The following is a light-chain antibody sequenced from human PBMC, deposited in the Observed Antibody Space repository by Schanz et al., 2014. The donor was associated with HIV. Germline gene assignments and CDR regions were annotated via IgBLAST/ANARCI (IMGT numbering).Light chain of an antibody. Sequence: DIQMTQSPSSLSASVGDRVTITCQASQDISNYLNWYQQKPGKAPKLLIYDASNLETGVPSRFSGSGSGTDFTFTISSLQPEDIATYYCQKYNGAPRTFGQGTRVDFK. V-gene: IGKV1-33*01. CDR2: DAS. J-gene: IGKJ1*01. CDR1: QDISNY. CDR3: QKYNGAPRT.